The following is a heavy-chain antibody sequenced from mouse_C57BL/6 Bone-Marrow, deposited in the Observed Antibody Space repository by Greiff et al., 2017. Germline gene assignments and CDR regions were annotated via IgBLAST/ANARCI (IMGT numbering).Heavy chain of an antibody. CDR3: ARFEYDGPYYAMDY. CDR2: IYPGDGDT. Sequence: QVQLQQSGAELVKPGASVKISCKASGYAFSSYWMNWVKQRPGTGLEWIGQIYPGDGDTNYNGKFKGKATLTADKSSSTAYMQLSSLTSEDSAVYFCARFEYDGPYYAMDYWGQGTSVTVSS. CDR1: GYAFSSYW. V-gene: IGHV1-80*01. J-gene: IGHJ4*01. D-gene: IGHD2-14*01.